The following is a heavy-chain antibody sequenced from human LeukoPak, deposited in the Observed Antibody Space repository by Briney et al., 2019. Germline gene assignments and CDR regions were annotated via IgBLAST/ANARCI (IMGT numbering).Heavy chain of an antibody. D-gene: IGHD6-25*01. CDR2: IKQDGSEK. CDR1: GFTFRSYW. V-gene: IGHV3-7*01. CDR3: ARVLEAASFDY. Sequence: GGSLRLSCAASGFTFRSYWMTWVRQSPGKGLEWVANIKQDGSEKFHVDSVKGRFTISRDNAKDSLYLEMNSLRAEDTAVYYCARVLEAASFDYWGQGILVTVSS. J-gene: IGHJ4*02.